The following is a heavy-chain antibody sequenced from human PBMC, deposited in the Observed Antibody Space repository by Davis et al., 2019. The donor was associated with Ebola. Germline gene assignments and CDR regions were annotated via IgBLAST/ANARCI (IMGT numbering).Heavy chain of an antibody. CDR3: ARVLAAFDY. CDR2: ISSSSSYI. D-gene: IGHD6-13*01. J-gene: IGHJ4*02. V-gene: IGHV3-21*01. Sequence: GESLKISCAASGFTFSSYSMNWVRQAPGKGLEWVSSISSSSSYIYYADSVKGRFTISRDDAKNSLYLQMNSLRAEDTAVYYCARVLAAFDYWGQGTLVTVS. CDR1: GFTFSSYS.